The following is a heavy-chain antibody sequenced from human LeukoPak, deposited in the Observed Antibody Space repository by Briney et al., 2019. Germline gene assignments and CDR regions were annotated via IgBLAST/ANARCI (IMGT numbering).Heavy chain of an antibody. D-gene: IGHD1-26*01. Sequence: ASVKVSCTVSGYTLTELYMNWVRQAPGKGLEWMGGFDPEDGETIYAQKFQGRVTMTEDTSTDTAYMELSSLRSEDTAVYYCAVHTGAFGAFDIWGQGTMVTVSS. V-gene: IGHV1-24*01. CDR3: AVHTGAFGAFDI. CDR1: GYTLTELY. CDR2: FDPEDGET. J-gene: IGHJ3*02.